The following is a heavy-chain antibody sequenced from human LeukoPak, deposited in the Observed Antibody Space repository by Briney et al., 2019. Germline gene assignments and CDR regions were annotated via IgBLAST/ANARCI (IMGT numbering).Heavy chain of an antibody. V-gene: IGHV1-2*02. Sequence: ASVKVSCKASGYTFTGYYMHWVRQAPGQGLEWMGWINPNSGGTNYAQKFQGRVTMTRDTSISTAYMELSRLRSDDTAVYYCARRIRTIFGVVIMYLDYWGQGTLVTVSS. CDR2: INPNSGGT. D-gene: IGHD3-3*01. CDR3: ARRIRTIFGVVIMYLDY. CDR1: GYTFTGYY. J-gene: IGHJ4*02.